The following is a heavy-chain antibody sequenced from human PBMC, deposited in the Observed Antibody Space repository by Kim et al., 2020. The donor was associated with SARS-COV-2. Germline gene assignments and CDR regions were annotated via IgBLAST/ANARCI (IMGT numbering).Heavy chain of an antibody. CDR3: VKDSEPRTGSWCYHSDL. J-gene: IGHJ2*01. D-gene: IGHD1-26*01. CDR1: GFDSEDYG. V-gene: IGHV3-9*02. CDR2: ITGNSDSI. Sequence: GGSLRLSCVASGFDSEDYGMHWVRQAPGKGLEWVSGITGNSDSIAYADSVKGRFTISRDIDRNSLFLQMNSLRTEDTAFYYCVKDSEPRTGSWCYHSDLWGRGTLVNVSS.